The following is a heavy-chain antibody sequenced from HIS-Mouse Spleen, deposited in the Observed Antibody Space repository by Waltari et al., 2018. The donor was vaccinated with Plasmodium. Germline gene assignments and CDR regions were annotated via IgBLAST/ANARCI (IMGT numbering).Heavy chain of an antibody. CDR2: ISYDGSNK. J-gene: IGHJ4*02. D-gene: IGHD6-13*01. Sequence: QVQLVESGGGVVQPGWSLRISCAAFGFTFRTYAMHRLRQAPGKGLEWVAVISYDGSNKYYADSVKGRFTISRDNSKNTLYLQMNSLRAEDTAVYYCAKDRRSSSWYVDYWGQGTLVTVSS. CDR3: AKDRRSSSWYVDY. CDR1: GFTFRTYA. V-gene: IGHV3-30*18.